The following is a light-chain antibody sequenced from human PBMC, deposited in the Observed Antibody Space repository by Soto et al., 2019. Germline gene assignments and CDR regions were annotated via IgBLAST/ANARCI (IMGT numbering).Light chain of an antibody. V-gene: IGKV3-20*01. J-gene: IGKJ5*01. CDR3: QQYGSSVSIN. CDR1: QSVSSSY. CDR2: GAS. Sequence: EIVLTQSPGTLSLSPGERVTLSCRASQSVSSSYLAWYQQKPGQAPRLLIYGASSRATGISDRFSGSGSGTDFTLTISRLEPEDFAVYYCQQYGSSVSINFGQGTRLENK.